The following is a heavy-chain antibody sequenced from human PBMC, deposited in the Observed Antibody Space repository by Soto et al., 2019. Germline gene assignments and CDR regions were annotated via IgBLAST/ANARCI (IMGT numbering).Heavy chain of an antibody. Sequence: PSETLSLTCTVSGVSITTTSYYWGWIRQPPGKGLEWIGSVYFSGTTYYNPSLKSRVTISVDTSKSHFSLRLSSVTAADTAIYYCARHGSYWGQGTLVTVSS. CDR3: ARHGSY. CDR2: VYFSGTT. CDR1: GVSITTTSYY. J-gene: IGHJ4*02. V-gene: IGHV4-39*01.